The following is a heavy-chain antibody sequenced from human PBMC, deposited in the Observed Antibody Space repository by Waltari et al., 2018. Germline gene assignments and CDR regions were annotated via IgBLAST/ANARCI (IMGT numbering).Heavy chain of an antibody. CDR3: ASLGISGRVDY. Sequence: QVQLQESGPGLVKPSETLSLTCAVSGYSISSGYYWGWIRQPPGKGLEWIGSIYHSGSTYYNPSLKSRVTISVDTSKNQFSLKLSSVTAADTAVYYCASLGISGRVDYWGQGTLVTVSS. D-gene: IGHD3-10*01. CDR2: IYHSGST. V-gene: IGHV4-38-2*01. CDR1: GYSISSGYY. J-gene: IGHJ4*02.